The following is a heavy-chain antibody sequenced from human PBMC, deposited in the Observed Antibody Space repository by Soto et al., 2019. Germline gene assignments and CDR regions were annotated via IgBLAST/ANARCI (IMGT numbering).Heavy chain of an antibody. Sequence: QVQLQESGPGLVKPSQTLSLTCTVSGGSISSGGDYWSWIRQHPGKGLEWIGYIDYSGSTYYYPSLKSRVTISVDTSKNQFSLKLSSVTAADTAVYYCARVRGVATSVFYYGMDVWGQGTTVTVSS. V-gene: IGHV4-31*03. CDR1: GGSISSGGDY. CDR3: ARVRGVATSVFYYGMDV. J-gene: IGHJ6*02. D-gene: IGHD5-12*01. CDR2: IDYSGST.